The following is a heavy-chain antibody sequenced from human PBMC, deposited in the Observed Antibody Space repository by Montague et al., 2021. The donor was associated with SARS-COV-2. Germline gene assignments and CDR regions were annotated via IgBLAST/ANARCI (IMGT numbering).Heavy chain of an antibody. CDR1: DGSFSDYS. CDR2: INHRGST. V-gene: IGHV4-34*01. J-gene: IGHJ4*02. D-gene: IGHD3-22*01. CDR3: ARGRQHINMVVVVVTGGEYYFDF. Sequence: SETLSLTCAVYDGSFSDYSWTWIRQPPGTGLEWIGEINHRGSTNYNSSLKSRVTISVDTSKNQFSLRMTSVTAADTAVYYCARGRQHINMVVVVVTGGEYYFDFWGQGTLVAVSS.